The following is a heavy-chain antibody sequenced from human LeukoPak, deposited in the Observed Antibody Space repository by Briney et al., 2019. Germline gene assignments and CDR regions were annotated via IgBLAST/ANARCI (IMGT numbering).Heavy chain of an antibody. D-gene: IGHD3-22*01. CDR1: GYTFTSYY. CDR2: INPNSGGT. J-gene: IGHJ4*02. Sequence: ASVKVSCKASGYTFTSYYMHWVRQAPGQGLEWMGWINPNSGGTNYAQKFQGRVTMTRDTSISTAYMELSRLRSDDTAVYYCARVSAYYYDSSGCFDYWGQGTLVTVSS. CDR3: ARVSAYYYDSSGCFDY. V-gene: IGHV1-2*02.